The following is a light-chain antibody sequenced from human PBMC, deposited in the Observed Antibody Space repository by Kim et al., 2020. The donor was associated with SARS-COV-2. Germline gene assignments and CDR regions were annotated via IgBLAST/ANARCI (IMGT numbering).Light chain of an antibody. CDR2: DAS. J-gene: IGKJ1*01. Sequence: EIVLTQSPATLSLSPGERATLSCRASQSVSSYLAWYQQKPGQAPRLLIFDASNRAAGIPARFSGSGSGTDFTLTISSLEPEDFATYYCQQYNRYSTFGQGTKVDIK. CDR3: QQYNRYST. CDR1: QSVSSY. V-gene: IGKV3-11*01.